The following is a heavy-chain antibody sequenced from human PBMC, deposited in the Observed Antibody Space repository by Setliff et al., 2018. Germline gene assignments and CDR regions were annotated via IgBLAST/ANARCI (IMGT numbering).Heavy chain of an antibody. D-gene: IGHD5-12*01. V-gene: IGHV5-51*01. CDR1: GYSFTKYW. Sequence: GESLKISCKAAGYSFTKYWIGWVRQMPGKGLEWMGIIDPADSDTTYSPSFQGQVTISADKSISTAYLQWSSLKASDTAIYYCARIGIKSGYYFDYWGQGTLVTVSS. CDR2: IDPADSDT. J-gene: IGHJ4*02. CDR3: ARIGIKSGYYFDY.